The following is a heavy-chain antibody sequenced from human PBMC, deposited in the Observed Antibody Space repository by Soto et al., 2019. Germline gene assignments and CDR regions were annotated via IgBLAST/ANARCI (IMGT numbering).Heavy chain of an antibody. CDR1: GGSISSSNW. CDR2: IYHSGST. Sequence: QVQLQESGPGLVKPSGTLSLTCAVSGGSISSSNWWSWVRQPPGKGLEWIGEIYHSGSTNYNPSLKGRVTISVDQSKNQFSLKLSSVTAADTAVYYCARVSGSYYYGMDVWGQGITVTVSS. D-gene: IGHD1-26*01. CDR3: ARVSGSYYYGMDV. V-gene: IGHV4-4*02. J-gene: IGHJ6*02.